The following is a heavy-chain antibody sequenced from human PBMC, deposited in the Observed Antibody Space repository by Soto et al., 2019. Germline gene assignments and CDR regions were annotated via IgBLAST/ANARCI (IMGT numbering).Heavy chain of an antibody. V-gene: IGHV2-5*02. J-gene: IGHJ4*02. CDR2: IYWDDDK. CDR1: GFSLSTSGVG. Sequence: SGPTLVNPTQTLTLTCTFSGFSLSTSGVGVGWIRQPPGKALEWLALIYWDDDKRYSPSLKSRLTITTDTSKNQVVLTMTNMDPVDTAAYSWAHSSVWGSYRSFDYWGRGTLVAVAS. CDR3: AHSSVWGSYRSFDY. D-gene: IGHD3-16*02.